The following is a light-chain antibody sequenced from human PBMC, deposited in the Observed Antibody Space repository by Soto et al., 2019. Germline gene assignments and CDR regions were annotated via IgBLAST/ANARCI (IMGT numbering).Light chain of an antibody. CDR3: SSYTSSSTYL. J-gene: IGLJ1*01. Sequence: LTQPASVSGSPGQSITISCTGTSSDVGGYNYVSWYQQHPGKAPKLMIYEVSNRPSGVSNRFSGSKSGNTASLTISGLQAKDEADYYCSSYTSSSTYLCGTGTKVTVL. CDR1: SSDVGGYNY. V-gene: IGLV2-14*01. CDR2: EVS.